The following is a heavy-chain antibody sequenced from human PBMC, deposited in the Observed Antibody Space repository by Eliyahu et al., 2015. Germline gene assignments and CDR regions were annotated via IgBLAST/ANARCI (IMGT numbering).Heavy chain of an antibody. V-gene: IGHV1-18*04. CDR1: GTTFTDYS. CDR3: ARSPGVPNGFDS. Sequence: QVPLMQSGAEVKNPGATVSVSCRASGTTFTDYSFSWVRQAPGQGLEWMGWISAYNGNTNSAPRFQGRVTMTIDTSTTTVYMELRGLRSDDTAVYYCARSPGVPNGFDSWGQGTLVTVSS. CDR2: ISAYNGNT. D-gene: IGHD2-8*01. J-gene: IGHJ4*02.